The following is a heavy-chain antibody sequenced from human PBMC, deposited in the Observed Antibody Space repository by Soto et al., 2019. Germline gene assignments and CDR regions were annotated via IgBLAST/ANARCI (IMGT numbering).Heavy chain of an antibody. J-gene: IGHJ6*02. Sequence: PGESLKISCEGSGFSFSKYKIGWVRQMPGKGLEWMGIINPGDSDTRYSPSFQGQVTISADKSISTAYLQWSTLKASDTATYYCATSYGGSYYYYYGMDVWGQGTTVTVSS. CDR1: GFSFSKYK. D-gene: IGHD4-17*01. V-gene: IGHV5-51*01. CDR3: ATSYGGSYYYYYGMDV. CDR2: INPGDSDT.